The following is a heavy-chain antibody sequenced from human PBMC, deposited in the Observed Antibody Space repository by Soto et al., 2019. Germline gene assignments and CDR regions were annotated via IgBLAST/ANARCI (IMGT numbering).Heavy chain of an antibody. J-gene: IGHJ4*02. CDR1: GGSISSGGYY. Sequence: QVQLQESGPGLVKPSQTLSLTCTVSGGSISSGGYYWSWIRQHPGKGLEWIGYIYYSGSTYYNPSLKSRVTISVDTSKNQFSLKLSSVTAADTAVYDCARFEGITMVRGVITVWGQGTLVTVSS. CDR2: IYYSGST. V-gene: IGHV4-31*03. D-gene: IGHD3-10*01. CDR3: ARFEGITMVRGVITV.